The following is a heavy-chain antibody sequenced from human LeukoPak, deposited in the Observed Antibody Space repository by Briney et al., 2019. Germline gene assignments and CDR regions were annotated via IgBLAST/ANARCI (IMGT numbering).Heavy chain of an antibody. D-gene: IGHD3-3*01. J-gene: IGHJ4*01. CDR2: IKSKTDGGTT. CDR3: TTAKITFFGLLNPYYFTY. V-gene: IGHV3-15*01. CDR1: GFTFSNAW. Sequence: GGSLRLSCAASGFTFSNAWMSWVRQAPGKGLEWVGRIKSKTDGGTTDYAAPVKGRFTISRDDSKNTLYLQMNSLKTEDTAVYYGTTAKITFFGLLNPYYFTYWAKEPLVTVPS.